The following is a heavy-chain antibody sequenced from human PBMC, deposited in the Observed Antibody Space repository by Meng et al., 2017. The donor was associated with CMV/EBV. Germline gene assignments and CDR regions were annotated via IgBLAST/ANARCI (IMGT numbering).Heavy chain of an antibody. CDR3: AKGEQWLAPRFDY. J-gene: IGHJ4*02. V-gene: IGHV3-23*01. CDR2: ISGSGGST. D-gene: IGHD6-19*01. Sequence: ASGFTVSSYAMRWGRQAPGKGLWWVSAISGSGGSTYYADSVKGRFTISRDNYKNTLYLQMNSLRAEDTAVYYCAKGEQWLAPRFDYWGQGTLVTVSS. CDR1: GFTVSSYA.